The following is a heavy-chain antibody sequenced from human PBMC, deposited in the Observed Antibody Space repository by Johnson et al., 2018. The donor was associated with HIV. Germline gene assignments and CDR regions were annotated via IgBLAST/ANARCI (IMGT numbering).Heavy chain of an antibody. D-gene: IGHD6-13*01. J-gene: IGHJ3*02. Sequence: VQLVESGGGLIQLGGSLRLSCAASGFSVSSKYMSWVRQAPGKGLEWVSALYRSGSTYYVDSVKGRFTISRDNSKNTLYLQMNSLRAEDTAVYYGAKQQLARGCYAFDIWGQGTMVTVSS. CDR1: GFSVSSKY. CDR2: LYRSGST. CDR3: AKQQLARGCYAFDI. V-gene: IGHV3-66*03.